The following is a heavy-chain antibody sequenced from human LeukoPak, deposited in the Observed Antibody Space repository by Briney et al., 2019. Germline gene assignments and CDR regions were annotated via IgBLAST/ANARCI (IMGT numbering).Heavy chain of an antibody. J-gene: IGHJ4*02. CDR2: IVVGSGNT. D-gene: IGHD6-13*01. V-gene: IGHV1-58*01. CDR3: AAVSLDGDIAAAGTDY. Sequence: SVKVSCKASGFTFTSSAVQWVRQARGQRLEWIGWIVVGSGNTNYAQKFQERVTITRDMSTSTAYMELSSLRSEDTAVYYCAAVSLDGDIAAAGTDYWGQGTLVTVSS. CDR1: GFTFTSSA.